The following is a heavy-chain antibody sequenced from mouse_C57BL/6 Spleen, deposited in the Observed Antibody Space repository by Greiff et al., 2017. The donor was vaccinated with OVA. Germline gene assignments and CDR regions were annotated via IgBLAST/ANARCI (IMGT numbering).Heavy chain of an antibody. CDR2: IDPEDGDT. CDR3: TTSGGNYRDYYAMDY. CDR1: GFNIKDYY. J-gene: IGHJ4*01. Sequence: EVKLMESGAELVRPGASVKLSCTASGFNIKDYYMHWVKQRPEQGLEWIGRIDPEDGDTEYAPKFQGKATMTADTSSNTAYLQLSSLTSEDTAVYYCTTSGGNYRDYYAMDYWGQGTSVTVSS. D-gene: IGHD2-1*01. V-gene: IGHV14-1*01.